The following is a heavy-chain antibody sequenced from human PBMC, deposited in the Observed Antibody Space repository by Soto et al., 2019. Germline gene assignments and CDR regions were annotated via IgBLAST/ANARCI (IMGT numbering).Heavy chain of an antibody. CDR1: GFTFSSYE. V-gene: IGHV3-48*03. Sequence: PGGSLRLSCVASGFTFSSYEMNWVRQAPGKGLEWLSYISSSGSTIYYADSLRGRFTISRDNSKNTLYLQMNSLRAEDTAVYYCASSITIFVPWFDPWGQGTLVTVSS. D-gene: IGHD3-3*01. CDR3: ASSITIFVPWFDP. CDR2: ISSSGSTI. J-gene: IGHJ5*02.